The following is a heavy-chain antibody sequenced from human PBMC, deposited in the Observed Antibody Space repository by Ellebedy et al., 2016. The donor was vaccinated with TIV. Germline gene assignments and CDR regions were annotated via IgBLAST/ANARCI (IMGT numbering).Heavy chain of an antibody. CDR2: ISSSGSAK. CDR1: GFTFSNYY. Sequence: GESLKISXAASGFTFSNYYMSWIRQAPGKGLEWLSYISSSGSAKYYGDSVKGRFTISRDNAQNSLYLQMNSLRAEDTAIYYCVKDGLEYWGQGTLVTVSS. CDR3: VKDGLEY. V-gene: IGHV3-11*01. J-gene: IGHJ4*02. D-gene: IGHD5-12*01.